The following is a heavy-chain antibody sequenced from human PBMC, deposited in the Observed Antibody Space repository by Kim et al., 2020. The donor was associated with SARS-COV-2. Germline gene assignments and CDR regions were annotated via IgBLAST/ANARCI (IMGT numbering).Heavy chain of an antibody. D-gene: IGHD6-6*01. CDR1: GGSISSGGYS. Sequence: SETLSLTCAVSGGSISSGGYSWSWIRQPPGKGLEWIGYIYYSGSTYYNPSLKSRVTISVDRSKNQFSLKLSSVTAADTAVYYCARAARPWLPIDYWGQGTLVPVSS. CDR2: IYYSGST. V-gene: IGHV4-30-2*01. CDR3: ARAARPWLPIDY. J-gene: IGHJ4*02.